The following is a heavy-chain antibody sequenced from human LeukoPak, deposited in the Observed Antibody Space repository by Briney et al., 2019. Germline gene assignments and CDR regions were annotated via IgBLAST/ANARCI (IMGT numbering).Heavy chain of an antibody. CDR2: IYTSGST. D-gene: IGHD2-2*01. V-gene: IGHV4-4*07. CDR3: ARDLKELGYCSSASCLSNWFDP. Sequence: SETLSLTCTVSGGSISSYYWSWIRQPAGKGLEWIGRIYTSGSTNYNPSLKSRVTMSVDTSKNQFSLKLSSVTAADTAVYYCARDLKELGYCSSASCLSNWFDPWGQGTLVTVSS. CDR1: GGSISSYY. J-gene: IGHJ5*02.